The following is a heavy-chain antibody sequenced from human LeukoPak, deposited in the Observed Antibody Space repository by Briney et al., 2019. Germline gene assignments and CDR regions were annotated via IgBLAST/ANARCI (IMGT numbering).Heavy chain of an antibody. J-gene: IGHJ5*02. V-gene: IGHV4-38-2*02. Sequence: SETPSLTCTVSGYSIISVYYWGWIRQSPGKGLEWIGNISHNGSTYCNPSLKSRVTISVDTSKNQFSLKLSSVTAADTAVYYCARFLPSTIFGVVIIPGGWFDPWGQGTLVTVSS. D-gene: IGHD3-3*01. CDR3: ARFLPSTIFGVVIIPGGWFDP. CDR2: ISHNGST. CDR1: GYSIISVYY.